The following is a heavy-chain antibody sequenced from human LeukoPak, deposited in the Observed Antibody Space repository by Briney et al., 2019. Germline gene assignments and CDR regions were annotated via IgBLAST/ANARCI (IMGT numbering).Heavy chain of an antibody. CDR3: ASPLRLGELSPPDV. CDR2: IRYDGSNK. D-gene: IGHD3-16*02. Sequence: GGSLRLSCASSGFTFSIYGMHWVRQAPGKGLEWVAFIRYDGSNKYYADSVKGRFTISRDNSKNTLYLQMNSLRAEDTAVYYCASPLRLGELSPPDVWGQGTTVTVSS. CDR1: GFTFSIYG. J-gene: IGHJ6*02. V-gene: IGHV3-30*02.